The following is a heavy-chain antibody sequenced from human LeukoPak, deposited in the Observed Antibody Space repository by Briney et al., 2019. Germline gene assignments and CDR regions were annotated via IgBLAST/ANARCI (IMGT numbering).Heavy chain of an antibody. J-gene: IGHJ4*02. CDR3: ARVEITLVRGPFDY. Sequence: PSETLSLTCTVSGGSISSGSYYWSWIRQPAGKGLEWIGRIYTSGSTNYNPSLKSRVTISVDTSKNQFSLKLSSVTAADTAVYYCARVEITLVRGPFDYWGQGTLVTVSS. D-gene: IGHD3-10*01. CDR1: GGSISSGSYY. CDR2: IYTSGST. V-gene: IGHV4-61*02.